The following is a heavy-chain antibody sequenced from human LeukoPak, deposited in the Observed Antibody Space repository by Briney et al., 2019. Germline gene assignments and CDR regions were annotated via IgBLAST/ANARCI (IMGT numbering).Heavy chain of an antibody. J-gene: IGHJ4*02. Sequence: AGSLTLSCAASGFTFSNNAMHWVRQAPGKGLVWVAYIRYDGSNAYYVDSVKGRFTISRDNSKDTLYLQMNGLRPEDTAVYFCAKGDYYGSGLDYWGQGAPVTVSS. D-gene: IGHD3-10*01. CDR2: IRYDGSNA. V-gene: IGHV3-30*02. CDR3: AKGDYYGSGLDY. CDR1: GFTFSNNA.